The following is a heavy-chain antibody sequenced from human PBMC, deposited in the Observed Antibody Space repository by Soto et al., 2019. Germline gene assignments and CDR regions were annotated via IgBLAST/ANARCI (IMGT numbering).Heavy chain of an antibody. V-gene: IGHV1-8*01. Sequence: ASVKVSCKASGYTFTSYDINWVRQATGQGLEWMGWMNPNSGNTGYAQKFQGRVTMTRNTSISTAYMELSGLRSEDTAVYYGARSSGVSATVTIPWVYYYYMDVWGKGTTVTVSS. J-gene: IGHJ6*03. CDR3: ARSSGVSATVTIPWVYYYYMDV. CDR2: MNPNSGNT. D-gene: IGHD4-17*01. CDR1: GYTFTSYD.